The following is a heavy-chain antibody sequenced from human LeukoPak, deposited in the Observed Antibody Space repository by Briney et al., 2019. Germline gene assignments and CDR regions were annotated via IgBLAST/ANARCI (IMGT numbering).Heavy chain of an antibody. CDR3: AKGGGYEAQYYYYYLDV. Sequence: GGSLRLSCAASGFTFSSYAMHWVRQTPGKGLEWVAVISYDGIDKYYADSVKGRFTISRDNSKNTLYLQMKSLRAEDTAVYYCAKGGGYEAQYYYYYLDVWGKGTTVTISS. D-gene: IGHD5-12*01. CDR1: GFTFSSYA. V-gene: IGHV3-30*18. CDR2: ISYDGIDK. J-gene: IGHJ6*03.